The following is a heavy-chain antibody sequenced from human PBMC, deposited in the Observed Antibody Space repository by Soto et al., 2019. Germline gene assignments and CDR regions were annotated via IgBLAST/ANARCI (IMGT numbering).Heavy chain of an antibody. Sequence: LRLSCAASGFTFSTYPMHWLRQAPGKGLEWVALLSYDGSDKYYADSVKGRFSISRDNPQNTLYLQMNSLRAEDTAVYYCARWNVQHDSYGYFWGQGTLVTVS. J-gene: IGHJ4*02. CDR3: ARWNVQHDSYGYF. V-gene: IGHV3-30-3*01. CDR1: GFTFSTYP. CDR2: LSYDGSDK. D-gene: IGHD5-18*01.